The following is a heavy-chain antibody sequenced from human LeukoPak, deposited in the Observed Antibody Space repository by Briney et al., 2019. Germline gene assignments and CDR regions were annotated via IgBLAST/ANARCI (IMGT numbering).Heavy chain of an antibody. CDR1: GASISGYY. V-gene: IGHV4-59*01. CDR3: ARGPTASDLDGTGY. J-gene: IGHJ4*02. Sequence: SETLSLTCNVSGASISGYYWSWIRQPPGKGLEWIGDIHDSRSTNYNPSLKSRVTISLDTPKKQFSLKLNFVTAADTAVYYCARGPTASDLDGTGYWGQGTLVTVSS. CDR2: IHDSRST. D-gene: IGHD3/OR15-3a*01.